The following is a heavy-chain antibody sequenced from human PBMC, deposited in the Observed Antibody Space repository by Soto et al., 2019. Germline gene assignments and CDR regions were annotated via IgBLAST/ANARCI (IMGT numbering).Heavy chain of an antibody. V-gene: IGHV4-59*01. D-gene: IGHD5-12*01. CDR1: GGSISSYY. CDR3: ATSAAQVATTVYGMDV. CDR2: IYYSGST. J-gene: IGHJ6*02. Sequence: QVQLQESGPGLVKPSETLSLTCTVSGGSISSYYWSWIRQPPGKGLEWIGYIYYSGSTNYNPSLNSRVTTPVGTSKNQCSLKLSSVTAADTAVYYCATSAAQVATTVYGMDVWGQGTTVTVSS.